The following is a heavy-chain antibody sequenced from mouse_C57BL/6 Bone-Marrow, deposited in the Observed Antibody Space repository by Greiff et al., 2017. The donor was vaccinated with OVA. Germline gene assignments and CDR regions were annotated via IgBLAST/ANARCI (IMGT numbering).Heavy chain of an antibody. CDR2: ISNKANNHAT. V-gene: IGHV6-6*01. CDR3: TRRRRLRRFAY. CDR1: GFTFSDAW. Sequence: EVHLVESGGGLVQPGGSMKLSCAASGFTFSDAWMAWVRQSPEKGLEWVAEISNKANNHATYYAESVRGRFTISRDDSKRSVYQLRNSLRAEYTGIYDCTRRRRLRRFAYWGQGTLVTVSA. J-gene: IGHJ3*01. D-gene: IGHD3-2*02.